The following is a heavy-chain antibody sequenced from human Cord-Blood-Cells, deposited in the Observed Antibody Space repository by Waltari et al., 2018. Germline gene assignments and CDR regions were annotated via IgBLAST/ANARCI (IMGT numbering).Heavy chain of an antibody. D-gene: IGHD2-15*01. Sequence: QLVQSGAEVKKPGASVKVSCKASGYTFTSYGISWVRQAPGQGLEWMGWISAYNGNTNYVQKLQGRVTMTTDTSTSTAYMELRSLRSDDTAVYYCARVNCSGGSCYFGWFDPWGQGTLVTVSS. V-gene: IGHV1-18*01. CDR2: ISAYNGNT. CDR3: ARVNCSGGSCYFGWFDP. J-gene: IGHJ5*02. CDR1: GYTFTSYG.